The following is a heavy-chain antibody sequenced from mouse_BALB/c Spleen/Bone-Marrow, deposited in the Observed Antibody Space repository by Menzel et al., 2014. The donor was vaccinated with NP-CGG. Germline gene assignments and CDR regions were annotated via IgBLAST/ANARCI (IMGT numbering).Heavy chain of an antibody. Sequence: EVQRVESGTDLVKPGASVKLSCTASGFNIKDTYMHWVKQRPEQGLDWIGRIDPASGNIQYDPKFQGRAAITADTSSNTAYLQLGSLTSEDTAVYYCASLTGTFDYWGQGTPLTVSS. CDR1: GFNIKDTY. J-gene: IGHJ2*01. CDR3: ASLTGTFDY. D-gene: IGHD4-1*01. CDR2: IDPASGNI. V-gene: IGHV14-3*02.